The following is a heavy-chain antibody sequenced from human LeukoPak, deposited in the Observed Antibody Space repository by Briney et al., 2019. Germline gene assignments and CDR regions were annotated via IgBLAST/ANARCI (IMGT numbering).Heavy chain of an antibody. Sequence: VSVKVSCKASGYTFNTNGITWVRQAPGQGLEWMGWVSAYNGNTNYAQKLQGRVTMTTDKSTSTAYMELTSLTSDDTAVYYCARRIVAVQTFDYWGQGTLVTVSS. D-gene: IGHD5-12*01. CDR2: VSAYNGNT. CDR1: GYTFNTNG. V-gene: IGHV1-18*01. J-gene: IGHJ4*02. CDR3: ARRIVAVQTFDY.